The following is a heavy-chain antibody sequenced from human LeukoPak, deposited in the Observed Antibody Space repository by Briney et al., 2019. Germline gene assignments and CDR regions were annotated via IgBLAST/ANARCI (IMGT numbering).Heavy chain of an antibody. CDR1: GYSFTSYW. CDR3: ARHLLWFGEFERVVLDY. D-gene: IGHD3-10*01. J-gene: IGHJ4*02. CDR2: IYPGDSDT. Sequence: GESLKISCKGSGYSFTSYWIDWVRQMPGKGLEWMGIIYPGDSDTRYSPSFQGQVTISADKSISTAYLQWSSLKASDTAMYYCARHLLWFGEFERVVLDYWGQGTLVTVSS. V-gene: IGHV5-51*01.